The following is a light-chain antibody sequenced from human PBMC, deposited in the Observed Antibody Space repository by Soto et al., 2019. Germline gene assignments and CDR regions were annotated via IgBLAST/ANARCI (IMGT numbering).Light chain of an antibody. CDR1: QSIRHY. Sequence: DIQMTHSPPTLSASVGDRVTITCRASQSIRHYLAWYQQMPGKAPKLLIYGASTLQSGVPSRFSGSGSGTEFTLTISSLQPDDFGTYFCQHHNSYSQTFGQGTKV. CDR3: QHHNSYSQT. V-gene: IGKV1-5*01. CDR2: GAS. J-gene: IGKJ1*01.